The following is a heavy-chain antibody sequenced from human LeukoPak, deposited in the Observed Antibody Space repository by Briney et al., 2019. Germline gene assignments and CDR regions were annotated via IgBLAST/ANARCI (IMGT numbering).Heavy chain of an antibody. CDR2: IKQDGSAK. CDR3: ARGGTYCFDGCYGTNL. CDR1: GFTFTSSG. Sequence: PGGSLRLSCAASGFTFTSSGMSWVRQAPGKGLEGGANIKQDGSAKNYGDSVKGRFTISRDNAKNSLYLQMNGLRVEDTAVYYCARGGTYCFDGCYGTNLWGQGTLVIVSS. D-gene: IGHD2-2*01. V-gene: IGHV3-7*01. J-gene: IGHJ5*02.